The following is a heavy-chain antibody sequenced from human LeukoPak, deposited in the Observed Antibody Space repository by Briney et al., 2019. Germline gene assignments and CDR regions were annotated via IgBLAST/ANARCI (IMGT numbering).Heavy chain of an antibody. CDR3: ARDKYCSDGNCDGGSKFDY. V-gene: IGHV3-7*01. CDR1: GFTFSNYW. J-gene: IGHJ4*02. Sequence: PGGSLRLSCAASGFTFSNYWMSWVRQDPGKGLEWVANIKEDGSEKNYVDSVKGRFTISRDNAKSSVYLQMNSLRAEDTGVYYCARDKYCSDGNCDGGSKFDYWGQGTLVTVSS. CDR2: IKEDGSEK. D-gene: IGHD2-15*01.